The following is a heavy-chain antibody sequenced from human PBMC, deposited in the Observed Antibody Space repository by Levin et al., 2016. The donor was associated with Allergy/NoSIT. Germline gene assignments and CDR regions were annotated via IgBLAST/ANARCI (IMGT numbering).Heavy chain of an antibody. CDR2: ISAYNGDT. V-gene: IGHV1-18*01. J-gene: IGHJ4*02. CDR3: ARDLQELAPSAVLDY. D-gene: IGHD6-13*01. Sequence: WVRQAPGQGLEWMGWISAYNGDTNYAQNLQGRVTMTTDTSTTTAYMEMRSLRSDDTAVYYCARDLQELAPSAVLDYWGQGTLVTVSS.